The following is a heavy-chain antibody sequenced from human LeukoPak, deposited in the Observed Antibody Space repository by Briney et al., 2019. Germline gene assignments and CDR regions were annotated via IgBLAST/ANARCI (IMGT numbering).Heavy chain of an antibody. Sequence: SETLSLTCTVSGGSISSYYWSWIRQPPGKGLEWIGMIYSSGYTNYKASLKSRVSISEDTSKNQFFLKLRSVTAADTAIYYCARDTDAFEIWGQGTMVTVSS. CDR2: IYSSGYT. V-gene: IGHV4-59*01. J-gene: IGHJ3*02. CDR3: ARDTDAFEI. CDR1: GGSISSYY.